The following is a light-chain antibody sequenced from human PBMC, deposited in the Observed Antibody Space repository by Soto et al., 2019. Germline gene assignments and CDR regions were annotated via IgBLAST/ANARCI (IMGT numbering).Light chain of an antibody. CDR3: QSYDSSLRGEV. Sequence: QPVLTQPPSVSGAPGQRVTISCTGSSSNLGAGYDVHWYRQLPGTAPKLLIYHNSNRPSGVPDRFSGSKSGTSASLAITGLQAEDEADYYCQSYDSSLRGEVFGGGTPLTVL. CDR2: HNS. CDR1: SSNLGAGYD. J-gene: IGLJ2*01. V-gene: IGLV1-40*01.